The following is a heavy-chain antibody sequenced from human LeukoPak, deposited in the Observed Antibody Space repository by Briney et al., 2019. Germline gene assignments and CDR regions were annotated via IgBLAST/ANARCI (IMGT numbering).Heavy chain of an antibody. CDR3: ARTYGGNNDY. D-gene: IGHD4-23*01. CDR2: TYYRSKWHN. J-gene: IGHJ4*02. V-gene: IGHV6-1*01. CDR1: GDSVSSNSXA. Sequence: SQTLSLTCAISGDSVSSNSXAWNWIRQSPSRGLXXXGRTYYRSKWHNDYAVSVKSRITINPDTSKNQFSLQLKSVTPEDTAVYYCARTYGGNNDYWGQGTLVTVSS.